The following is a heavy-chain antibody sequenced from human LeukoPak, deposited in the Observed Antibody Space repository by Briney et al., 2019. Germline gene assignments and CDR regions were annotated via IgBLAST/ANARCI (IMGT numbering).Heavy chain of an antibody. CDR1: GYTLTELS. D-gene: IGHD6-13*01. CDR2: FDPEDGET. Sequence: ASVKVSCKVSGYTLTELSMHWVRQAPGKGLEWMGGFDPEDGETIYAQKFQGRVTMTTDTSTSTAYMELRSLRSDDTAVYYCARVKFIAAAGNDNWFDPWGQGTLVTVSS. V-gene: IGHV1-24*01. CDR3: ARVKFIAAAGNDNWFDP. J-gene: IGHJ5*02.